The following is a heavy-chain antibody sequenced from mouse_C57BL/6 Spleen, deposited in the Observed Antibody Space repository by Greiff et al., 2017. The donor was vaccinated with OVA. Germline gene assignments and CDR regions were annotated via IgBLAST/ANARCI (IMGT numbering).Heavy chain of an antibody. CDR3: ARSYGNYENFDY. Sequence: EVHLVESGGGLVKPGGSLKLSCAASGFTFSDYGMHWVRQAPEKGLEWVAYISSGSSTIYYADTVKGQFTISRDNAKNTLFLQMTSLRSEDTAMYYCARSYGNYENFDYWGQGTTLTVSS. CDR1: GFTFSDYG. D-gene: IGHD2-1*01. V-gene: IGHV5-17*01. CDR2: ISSGSSTI. J-gene: IGHJ2*01.